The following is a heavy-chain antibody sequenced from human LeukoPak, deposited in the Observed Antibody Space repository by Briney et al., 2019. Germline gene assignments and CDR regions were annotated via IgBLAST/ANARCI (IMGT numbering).Heavy chain of an antibody. V-gene: IGHV4-59*01. J-gene: IGHJ6*03. CDR1: GGTISSYY. D-gene: IGHD2-15*01. Sequence: SETLSLTCTVSGGTISSYYWSWIRQPPGKGLEWIGYIYYSGSTNYNPSLKSRVTISVDTSKNQFSLKLSSVTAADTAVYYCARTTEGYCRGRSCYSYYYYMDVWGKGTTVTVSS. CDR2: IYYSGST. CDR3: ARTTEGYCRGRSCYSYYYYMDV.